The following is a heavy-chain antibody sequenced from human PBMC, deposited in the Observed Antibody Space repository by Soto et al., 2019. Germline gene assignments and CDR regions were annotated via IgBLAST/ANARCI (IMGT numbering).Heavy chain of an antibody. Sequence: QLQLQESGPGLVKPSETLSLTCTVSGGSISSSSYYWGWIRQPPGKGLEWIGSIYYSGSTYSNPSLQSRVTIPVDTSKNQFSLKLSSVTAADTAVYYCARHVINGPLNWFDPWGQGTLVTVSS. CDR2: IYYSGST. J-gene: IGHJ5*02. V-gene: IGHV4-39*01. CDR1: GGSISSSSYY. CDR3: ARHVINGPLNWFDP.